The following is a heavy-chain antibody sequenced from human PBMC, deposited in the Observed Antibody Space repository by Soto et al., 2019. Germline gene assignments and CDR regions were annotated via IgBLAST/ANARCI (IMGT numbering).Heavy chain of an antibody. Sequence: QVQLVQSGAEVKKPGASVKISCTSSGYTFTNYAINWVRQAPGQRLEWMGWINAVNDDTKYAQKFQGRVTITKDTSASTVYMELSSLRSDDTAVYYCARVTDEYEWETLDYWGQGTLVTVSS. CDR1: GYTFTNYA. D-gene: IGHD2-8*01. CDR3: ARVTDEYEWETLDY. J-gene: IGHJ4*02. CDR2: INAVNDDT. V-gene: IGHV1-3*01.